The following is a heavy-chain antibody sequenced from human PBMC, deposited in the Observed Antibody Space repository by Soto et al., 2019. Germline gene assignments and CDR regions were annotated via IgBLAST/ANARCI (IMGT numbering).Heavy chain of an antibody. J-gene: IGHJ6*02. D-gene: IGHD6-19*01. CDR1: GYTFTGYY. V-gene: IGHV1-2*02. CDR3: ARGRIAVAGWGVMDV. CDR2: VNPNSGGT. Sequence: QVQLVQSGAEVKKPGASLKVSCKASGYTFTGYYMHWVRQAPGQGLEWMGWVNPNSGGTNSAQNCPVLVTRSIVSSISTADIELSRLTSDDTSMYYRARGRIAVAGWGVMDVWAQGTTVTVSS.